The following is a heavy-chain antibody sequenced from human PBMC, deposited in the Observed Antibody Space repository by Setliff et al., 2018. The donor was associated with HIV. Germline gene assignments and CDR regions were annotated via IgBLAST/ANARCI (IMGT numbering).Heavy chain of an antibody. J-gene: IGHJ4*02. CDR1: GFTFSSYW. CDR3: APHPGSSIEKPYFDT. CDR2: TKSDGSIT. Sequence: LRLSCAASGFTFSSYWMHWVRQAPGEGLVWVSRTKSDGSITNYADSVKGRFTISRDNAKNTLYLQMNSLRSEDTALYFCAPHPGSSIEKPYFDTWGQGTLVTVSS. V-gene: IGHV3-74*01. D-gene: IGHD2-2*01.